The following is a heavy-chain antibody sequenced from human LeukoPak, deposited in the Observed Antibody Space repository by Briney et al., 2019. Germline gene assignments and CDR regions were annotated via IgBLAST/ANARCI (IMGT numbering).Heavy chain of an antibody. CDR2: INSDGSST. V-gene: IGHV3-74*01. D-gene: IGHD2-21*02. CDR1: GFTFSSYW. CDR3: TSWGDTAAEYFQR. J-gene: IGHJ1*01. Sequence: GGSLRLSCAASGFTFSSYWMHWVRQAPGKGLVWVSRINSDGSSTSYADSVKGRFTISRDNAKNTLYLQMNSLRAEDTAVYYCTSWGDTAAEYFQRWGKGTLVTVSS.